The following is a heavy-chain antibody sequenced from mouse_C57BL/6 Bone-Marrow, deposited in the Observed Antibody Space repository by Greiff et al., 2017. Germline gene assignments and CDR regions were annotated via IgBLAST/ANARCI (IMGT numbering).Heavy chain of an antibody. D-gene: IGHD2-5*01. J-gene: IGHJ2*01. CDR2: IDPENGDT. CDR1: GFNIKDDY. Sequence: EVQRVESGAELVRPGASVKLSCTASGFNIKDDYMHWVKQRPEQGLEWIGWIDPENGDTEYASKFQGKATITADTSSNTAYLQLSSLTSEDTAVYYCTAYSNYLDYFDYWGQGTTLTVSS. CDR3: TAYSNYLDYFDY. V-gene: IGHV14-4*01.